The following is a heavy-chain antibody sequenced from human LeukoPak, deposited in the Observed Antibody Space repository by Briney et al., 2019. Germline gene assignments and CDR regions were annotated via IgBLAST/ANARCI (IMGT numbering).Heavy chain of an antibody. Sequence: GGSLRLSCAASGFTFSSYGMHWVRQAPGKGLEWVAVISYDGSNKYYADSVKGRFTISRDNSKNTLYLQMNNLRAEDTALYYCAKEDHYGDIDYWGQGTLVTVSS. D-gene: IGHD3-10*01. V-gene: IGHV3-30*18. CDR2: ISYDGSNK. J-gene: IGHJ4*02. CDR1: GFTFSSYG. CDR3: AKEDHYGDIDY.